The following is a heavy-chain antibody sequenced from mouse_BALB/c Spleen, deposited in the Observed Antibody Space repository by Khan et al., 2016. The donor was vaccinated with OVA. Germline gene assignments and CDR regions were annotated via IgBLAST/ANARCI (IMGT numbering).Heavy chain of an antibody. CDR3: ARTAWGYFDY. V-gene: IGHV5-9-1*01. CDR1: GFTFSSYA. J-gene: IGHJ2*01. CDR2: ISSGGSYT. D-gene: IGHD1-2*01. Sequence: DVMLVESGGGLVKPGGSLKLSCAASGFTFSSYAMSWVRQTPEKRLEWVATISSGGSYTYYPDSVKGRFTISRDNARNTLYVQMSSRRSEDTAIYYCARTAWGYFDYWGQGTTLTVSS.